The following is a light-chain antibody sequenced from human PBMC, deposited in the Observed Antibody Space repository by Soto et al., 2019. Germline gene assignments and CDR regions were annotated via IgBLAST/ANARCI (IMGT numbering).Light chain of an antibody. V-gene: IGKV3-20*01. CDR2: GAS. CDR3: QQYGGSPQT. J-gene: IGKJ2*01. CDR1: QSVSSSY. Sequence: EIVLTQSPGTLSLSPGERVTLSCRASQSVSSSYLAWYQQKPGQAPRLLIYGASRRATGIPDRFSGSGSGTDFTITISRLETEDFAVYFWQQYGGSPQTFGQGTKLEIK.